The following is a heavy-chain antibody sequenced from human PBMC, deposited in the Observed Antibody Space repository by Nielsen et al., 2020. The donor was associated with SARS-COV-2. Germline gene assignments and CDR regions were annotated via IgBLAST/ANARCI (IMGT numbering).Heavy chain of an antibody. CDR2: VSHSGSI. D-gene: IGHD2-2*01. J-gene: IGHJ6*03. Sequence: SETLSLTCAVSGGSVSSNDWWTWVRQSPGQGLEWIGAVSHSGSITYNPSLKSRVTLSMDKSKRQFSLRLTSVSAADTAVYFCARGDLVVVPSPILGLGPFFYYFYLDVWGKGTTVIVSS. V-gene: IGHV4-4*02. CDR3: ARGDLVVVPSPILGLGPFFYYFYLDV. CDR1: GGSVSSNDW.